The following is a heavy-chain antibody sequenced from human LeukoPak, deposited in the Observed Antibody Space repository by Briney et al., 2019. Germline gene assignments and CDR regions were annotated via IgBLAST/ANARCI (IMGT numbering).Heavy chain of an antibody. D-gene: IGHD3-22*01. Sequence: GGSLRLSCAASGFTFSSYAMHWVRQAPGKGLEWVAVISYDGVNKYYADSVKGRFTISRDNSKNTLYLQMNSLRTEDTAVYYCARDLSSDYPYYFDYWGQGTLVTVSS. V-gene: IGHV3-30-3*01. CDR3: ARDLSSDYPYYFDY. J-gene: IGHJ4*02. CDR1: GFTFSSYA. CDR2: ISYDGVNK.